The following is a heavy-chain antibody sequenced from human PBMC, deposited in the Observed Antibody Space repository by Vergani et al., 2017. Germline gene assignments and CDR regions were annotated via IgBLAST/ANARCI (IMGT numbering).Heavy chain of an antibody. J-gene: IGHJ6*02. Sequence: QVQLVQSGAEVKKPGASVKVSCKASGYTFTGYYMHWVRQAPGQGLEWMGWINPNSGGTNYAQKYQGRVTMTRDTSISTAFMERSRLRSDDTAVYYCARRILTVYYDYGMDVWGQGTTATVSS. V-gene: IGHV1-2*02. D-gene: IGHD3-9*01. CDR1: GYTFTGYY. CDR3: ARRILTVYYDYGMDV. CDR2: INPNSGGT.